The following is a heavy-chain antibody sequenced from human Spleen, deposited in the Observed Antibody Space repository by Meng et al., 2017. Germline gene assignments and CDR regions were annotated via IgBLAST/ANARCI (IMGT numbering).Heavy chain of an antibody. J-gene: IGHJ5*02. CDR2: IGHSGFT. D-gene: IGHD6-19*01. CDR3: VRSSGWVKTGFDP. Sequence: QVQLQQWGPGLLKPSETLSLTCAVYGGSFSGYYWSWIRQPPGKGLEWIGSIGHSGFTYYTPSLKSRVTVSIDTSRNQFSLWLTSVTAADTAVYYCVRSSGWVKTGFDPWGQGTLVTVSS. V-gene: IGHV4-34*01. CDR1: GGSFSGYY.